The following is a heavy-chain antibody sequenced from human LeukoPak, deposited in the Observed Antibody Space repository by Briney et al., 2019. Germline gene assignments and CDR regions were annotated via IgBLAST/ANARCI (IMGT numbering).Heavy chain of an antibody. J-gene: IGHJ5*02. CDR3: ARGRLYCSSTSCPNWFDP. Sequence: SETLSLTCAVYGGSFSGYYWSWIRQPPGKGLEWIGEINHSGSTNYNPSLKSRVTISVDTSKNQLSLKLSSVTAADTAVYYCARGRLYCSSTSCPNWFDPWGQGTLVTVSS. CDR1: GGSFSGYY. V-gene: IGHV4-34*01. D-gene: IGHD2-2*01. CDR2: INHSGST.